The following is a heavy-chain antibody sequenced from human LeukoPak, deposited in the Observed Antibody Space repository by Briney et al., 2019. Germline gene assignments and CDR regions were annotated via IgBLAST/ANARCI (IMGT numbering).Heavy chain of an antibody. D-gene: IGHD6-13*01. Sequence: GGSLRLSCAASGFTFSTYNMNWVRQASGKGLEWVSYISSSSGTIYYADSVQGRFTISRDNAKNSLYLQMNSLRAEDTAVYYCARRLTASGKHYFDYWGQGTLVTVSS. V-gene: IGHV3-48*01. CDR2: ISSSSGTI. CDR1: GFTFSTYN. CDR3: ARRLTASGKHYFDY. J-gene: IGHJ4*02.